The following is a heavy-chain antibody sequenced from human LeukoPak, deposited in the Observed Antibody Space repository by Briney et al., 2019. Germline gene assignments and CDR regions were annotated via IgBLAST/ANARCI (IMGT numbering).Heavy chain of an antibody. CDR3: ARDPGYSSGWYPFDY. D-gene: IGHD6-19*01. CDR2: IIPILGIA. Sequence: SVKVSCKASGRTFSSYTISWVRQAPGQGLEWMGRIIPILGIANYAQKFQGRVTITADKSTSTAYMELSSLRSEDTAVYYCARDPGYSSGWYPFDYWGQGTLVTVSS. J-gene: IGHJ4*02. CDR1: GRTFSSYT. V-gene: IGHV1-69*04.